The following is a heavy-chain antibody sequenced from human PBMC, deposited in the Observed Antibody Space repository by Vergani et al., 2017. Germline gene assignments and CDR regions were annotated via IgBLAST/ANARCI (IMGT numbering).Heavy chain of an antibody. V-gene: IGHV3-30*03. CDR3: ATKSCGTPGCQIGYFRE. CDR2: ISYDATQK. D-gene: IGHD1-1*01. CDR1: GFTSSYYG. J-gene: IGHJ1*01. Sequence: QVHLVESGGGLVQPGRSLRLSCVVSGFTSSYYGMHWVRQAPGKGLEWVAVISYDATQKYYADSVKGRFTISRDNSKSTLYLQMNSLRTEDTAVYYCATKSCGTPGCQIGYFREWGQGTLVTVSS.